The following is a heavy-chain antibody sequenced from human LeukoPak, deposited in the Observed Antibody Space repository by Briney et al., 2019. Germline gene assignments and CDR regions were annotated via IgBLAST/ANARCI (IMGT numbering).Heavy chain of an antibody. Sequence: GGSLRLSCAASGFTFNIYAMSWVRQAPGKGLEWVSYISSSSSTIYYADSVKGRFTISRDNAKNSLYLQMNSLRAEDTAVYYCASQAGVGATTRTFYYYYYMDVWGKGTTVTVSS. CDR1: GFTFNIYA. J-gene: IGHJ6*03. D-gene: IGHD1-26*01. CDR2: ISSSSSTI. CDR3: ASQAGVGATTRTFYYYYYMDV. V-gene: IGHV3-48*01.